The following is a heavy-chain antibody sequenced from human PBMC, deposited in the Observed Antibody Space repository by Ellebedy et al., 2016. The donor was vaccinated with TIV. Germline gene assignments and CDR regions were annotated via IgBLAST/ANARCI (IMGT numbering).Heavy chain of an antibody. V-gene: IGHV6-1*01. CDR2: TYYRSKWYN. D-gene: IGHD1-26*01. CDR3: ARGVGATGMGY. Sequence: SQTLSLTCVISGDSVSTDIAWNWIRQSPSRGLEWLGWTYYRSKWYNDYAVSVKSRITINPDTSKNQFSLQLNSVTPEDTAVYYCARGVGATGMGYWGQGTQVTVSS. CDR1: GDSVSTDIA. J-gene: IGHJ4*02.